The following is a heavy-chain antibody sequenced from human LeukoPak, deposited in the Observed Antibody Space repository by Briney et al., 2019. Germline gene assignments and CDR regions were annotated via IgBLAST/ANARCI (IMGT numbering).Heavy chain of an antibody. CDR3: ARDDYCSGGSCYPRWFDP. J-gene: IGHJ5*02. D-gene: IGHD2-15*01. CDR2: IIPILGIA. CDR1: GGTFSSYA. Sequence: GASVTVSCKASGGTFSSYAISWVRQAPGQGLEWMGRIIPILGIANYAQKFQGRVTITADKSTSIAYMELSSLRSEDTAVYYCARDDYCSGGSCYPRWFDPWGQGTLVTVSS. V-gene: IGHV1-69*04.